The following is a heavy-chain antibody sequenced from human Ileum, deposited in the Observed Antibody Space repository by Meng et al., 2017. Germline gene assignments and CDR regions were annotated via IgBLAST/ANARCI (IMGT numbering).Heavy chain of an antibody. D-gene: IGHD4-23*01. CDR2: ISHSGSA. CDR1: SGSISSNTY. CDR3: ARHGGYSQDF. J-gene: IGHJ4*02. V-gene: IGHV4-4*02. Sequence: QVRLQEAGHGLVRPSGTLSLTCAVSSGSISSNTYWSWVRQPPGKGLEWIGQISHSGSAYYNPSLKSRVTMSVDKSKSQFSLMLTSVTAADTAIYYCARHGGYSQDFWGQGTLVTVSS.